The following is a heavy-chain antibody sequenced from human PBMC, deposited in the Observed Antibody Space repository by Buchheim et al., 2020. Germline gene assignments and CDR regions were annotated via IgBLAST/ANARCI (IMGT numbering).Heavy chain of an antibody. J-gene: IGHJ6*02. CDR2: INSDGSNT. V-gene: IGHV3-74*01. CDR3: AGAYYYDMDV. CDR1: GFTFSSYW. Sequence: EVQLVESGGGLVQPGGSLRLSCAASGFTFSSYWMHWVRQAPGKGLVWVSLINSDGSNTRLADSLRGRFTISRDNAKNTLYLQMDSLRAEDTAVYYCAGAYYYDMDVWGQGTT.